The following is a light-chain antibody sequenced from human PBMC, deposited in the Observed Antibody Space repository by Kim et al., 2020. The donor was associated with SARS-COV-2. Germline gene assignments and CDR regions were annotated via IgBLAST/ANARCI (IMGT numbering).Light chain of an antibody. CDR1: NIATLS. Sequence: VPTGQTASVACGGANIATLSVHSYKERPVPAPVLFIYYDSDRPSGIPERFSGANSGNTATLTISRVEAGDEADYYCQVWEGTSDYVFGSGTKVTV. J-gene: IGLJ1*01. CDR2: YDS. V-gene: IGLV3-21*01. CDR3: QVWEGTSDYV.